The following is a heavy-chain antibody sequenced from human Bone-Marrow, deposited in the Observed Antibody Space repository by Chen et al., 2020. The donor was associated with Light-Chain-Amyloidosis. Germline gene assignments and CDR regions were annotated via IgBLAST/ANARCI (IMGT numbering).Heavy chain of an antibody. V-gene: IGHV5-51*01. Sequence: EVQLEQSGPEVKKPGESLKISCKGSRYTFPNYWIGWVRQMPGKGLEWMGVIYPDDADARYSPSVEGQVTISADKSITTAYLQWRSLKASDTAMYYCARRRDGYNFDYWGQGTLVTVSS. CDR1: RYTFPNYW. J-gene: IGHJ4*02. CDR3: ARRRDGYNFDY. D-gene: IGHD5-12*01. CDR2: IYPDDADA.